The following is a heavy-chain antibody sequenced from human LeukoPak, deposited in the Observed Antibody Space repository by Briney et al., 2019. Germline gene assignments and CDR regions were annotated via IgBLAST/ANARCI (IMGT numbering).Heavy chain of an antibody. Sequence: SVKVSCKASGGTFSSYAISWVRQAPGQGLEWMGGITPIFGTANYAQKFQGRVTITTDESTSTAYMELSSLRSEDTAVYYCASGFSEVGIFGVNYYYYYMDVWGKGTTVTVSS. CDR3: ASGFSEVGIFGVNYYYYYMDV. D-gene: IGHD3-3*01. CDR2: ITPIFGTA. V-gene: IGHV1-69*05. J-gene: IGHJ6*03. CDR1: GGTFSSYA.